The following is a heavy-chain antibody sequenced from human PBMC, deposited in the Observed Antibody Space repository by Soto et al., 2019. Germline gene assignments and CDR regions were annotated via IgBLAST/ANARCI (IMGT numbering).Heavy chain of an antibody. D-gene: IGHD3-10*01. V-gene: IGHV1-18*01. CDR3: ARRGVLPDY. CDR1: GYSFTTNG. Sequence: QVQLVQSGAEVKKPGASVKVSCKTSGYSFTTNGITWVRQAPGQGLEWMGWINTDNGDTKYAQKFQGRVTMTTDTSTSTAYRELRSLRSDDTAVYYCARRGVLPDYWGQGSLVTVFS. J-gene: IGHJ4*02. CDR2: INTDNGDT.